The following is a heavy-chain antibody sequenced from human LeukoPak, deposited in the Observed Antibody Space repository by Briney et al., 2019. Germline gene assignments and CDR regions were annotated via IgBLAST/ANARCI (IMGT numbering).Heavy chain of an antibody. Sequence: GASVKVSYKASGYTFTSYYMHWVRQAPGQGLEWMGIINPSGGSTSYAQKFQGRVTMTRDMSTSTVYMELSSLRSEDTAVYYCARVVGATIDYWGQGTLVTVSS. CDR1: GYTFTSYY. CDR2: INPSGGST. J-gene: IGHJ4*02. D-gene: IGHD1-26*01. CDR3: ARVVGATIDY. V-gene: IGHV1-46*01.